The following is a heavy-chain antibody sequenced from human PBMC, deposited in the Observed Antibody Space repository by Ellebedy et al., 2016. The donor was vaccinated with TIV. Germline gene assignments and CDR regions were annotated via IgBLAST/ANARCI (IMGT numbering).Heavy chain of an antibody. D-gene: IGHD3-3*01. CDR2: ISDSGVNT. Sequence: GESLKISCSASGFTFNTYAMSWVRQAPGKGLEWVSGISDSGVNTYEADSVKGRFTISRDNSRNTLFLQMNSLRSEDTAVYFCARSRITTFGVVTSFDSWGQGTPVTVSS. CDR3: ARSRITTFGVVTSFDS. CDR1: GFTFNTYA. J-gene: IGHJ4*02. V-gene: IGHV3-23*01.